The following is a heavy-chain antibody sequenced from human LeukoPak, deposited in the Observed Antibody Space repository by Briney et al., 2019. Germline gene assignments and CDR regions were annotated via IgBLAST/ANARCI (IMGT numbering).Heavy chain of an antibody. D-gene: IGHD3-22*01. Sequence: PSETLSLTCTVSGGSISSYYWSWIRQPPGKGLEWIGYIYYSGSTNYNPSLKSRVTISVDTSKNQFSLKLSSVTAADTAVYYCARVGPPYDSSGYYYDYRGQGTLVTVSS. J-gene: IGHJ4*02. V-gene: IGHV4-59*01. CDR3: ARVGPPYDSSGYYYDY. CDR1: GGSISSYY. CDR2: IYYSGST.